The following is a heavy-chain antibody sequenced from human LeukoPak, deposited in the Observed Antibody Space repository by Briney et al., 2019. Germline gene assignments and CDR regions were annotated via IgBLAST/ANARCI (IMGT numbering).Heavy chain of an antibody. D-gene: IGHD6-6*01. J-gene: IGHJ4*02. CDR1: GFTFSNSA. V-gene: IGHV3-23*01. CDR3: AKDQAAARPHY. Sequence: GGSLRLSCVASGFTFSNSAMTWVRQAPGKGLEWVSSISDSGGSTYFADSVKARFTISRDNSKNTLYLQMSSLRAEDTAVYYCAKDQAAARPHYWGQGTLITVSS. CDR2: ISDSGGST.